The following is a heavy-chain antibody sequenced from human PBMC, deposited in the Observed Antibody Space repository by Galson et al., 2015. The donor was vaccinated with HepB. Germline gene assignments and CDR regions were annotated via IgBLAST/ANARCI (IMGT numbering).Heavy chain of an antibody. D-gene: IGHD3-22*01. J-gene: IGHJ5*02. CDR3: AKGRPYDSSAAPTFDP. V-gene: IGHV3-74*01. Sequence: SLRLSCAASGFTFSSYWMHWVRQAPGKGLVWVSRINSDGSSTSYADSVKGRFTISRDNAKNSLYLQMNSLRAEDTALYYCAKGRPYDSSAAPTFDPWGQGTLVTVSS. CDR1: GFTFSSYW. CDR2: INSDGSST.